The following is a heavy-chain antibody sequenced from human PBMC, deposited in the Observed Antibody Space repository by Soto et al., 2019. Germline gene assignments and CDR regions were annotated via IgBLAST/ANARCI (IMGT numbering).Heavy chain of an antibody. J-gene: IGHJ4*02. Sequence: EVQLVESGGGLVKPGGSLRLSCAASGFTFSSYSMNWVRQAPGKGLEWVSSISSSSSYIYYADSVKGRFTISRDNAKNSLYLQMNGLRAEDPAVYYCASHPRDSSGYWYYFDYWGRGTLVTVSS. CDR2: ISSSSSYI. CDR1: GFTFSSYS. D-gene: IGHD3-22*01. CDR3: ASHPRDSSGYWYYFDY. V-gene: IGHV3-21*01.